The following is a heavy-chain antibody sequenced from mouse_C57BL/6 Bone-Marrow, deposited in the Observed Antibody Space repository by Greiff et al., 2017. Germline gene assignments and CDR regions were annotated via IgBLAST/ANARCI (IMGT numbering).Heavy chain of an antibody. CDR1: GYAFTNYL. D-gene: IGHD2-10*01. J-gene: IGHJ2*01. Sequence: VQLQESGAELVRPGTSVKVSCKASGYAFTNYLIEWVKQRPGQGLEWIGVINPGSGGTNYNEKFKGKATLTADKSSSNAYMQLSSLTSEDSAVYFCARACYGHQRDYFDYWGQGTTLTVSS. V-gene: IGHV1-54*01. CDR3: ARACYGHQRDYFDY. CDR2: INPGSGGT.